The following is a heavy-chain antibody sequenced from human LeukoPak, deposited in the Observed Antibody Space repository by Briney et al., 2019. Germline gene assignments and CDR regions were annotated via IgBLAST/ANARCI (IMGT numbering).Heavy chain of an antibody. CDR2: ISFDGSSK. V-gene: IGHV3-30*18. D-gene: IGHD3-10*01. Sequence: PGRSLRLSCAASGFTFSKYGIHWVRQAPGKGLEWVAVISFDGSSKYYADSVKGRFTISRDNSKNTVYLQMNSLRAEDTAVYYCAKDRGFSFASGSSELDYWGQGTQVTVSS. J-gene: IGHJ4*02. CDR3: AKDRGFSFASGSSELDY. CDR1: GFTFSKYG.